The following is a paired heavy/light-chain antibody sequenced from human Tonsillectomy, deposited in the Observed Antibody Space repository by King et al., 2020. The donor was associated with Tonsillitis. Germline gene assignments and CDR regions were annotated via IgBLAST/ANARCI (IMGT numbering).Heavy chain of an antibody. D-gene: IGHD6-19*01. V-gene: IGHV3-30*10. J-gene: IGHJ3*02. CDR2: ISYDGSNK. CDR1: GFTFSDYA. CDR3: ARDGIAVADDAFDI. Sequence: QVHLVESGGGVVQPGRSLRLSCAASGFTFSDYAIHWVRKAPGKGLEWVAVISYDGSNKWYTDSVKGRFTISRDNSKNTLYLQMNSLRAGDTAVYYCARDGIAVADDAFDIWGQGTLVTVSS.
Light chain of an antibody. CDR1: QSIGSS. Sequence: EIVLTQSPDFQSVTPKEKVTITCRASQSIGSSLHWYQQKPDQSPKLLIKYASQSFSGVPSRFSGSGSGTDFTLTINSLEAEDAATYYCHQSSSLPWTFGQGTKLEIK. CDR2: YAS. CDR3: HQSSSLPWT. V-gene: IGKV6-21*01. J-gene: IGKJ1*01.